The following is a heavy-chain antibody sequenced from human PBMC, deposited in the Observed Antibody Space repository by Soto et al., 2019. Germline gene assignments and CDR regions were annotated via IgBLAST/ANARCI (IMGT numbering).Heavy chain of an antibody. Sequence: GGSLRLSCAASGFTFSRYGMHWVRQAPGRGLEWVAVIWYDGSNIYYADSVKGRFTISRDNANNSLHLQMNSLRAEDTAVYYCTRGYVMDVWGQGTTVTVSS. CDR3: TRGYVMDV. J-gene: IGHJ6*02. V-gene: IGHV3-33*03. CDR1: GFTFSRYG. CDR2: IWYDGSNI. D-gene: IGHD2-2*01.